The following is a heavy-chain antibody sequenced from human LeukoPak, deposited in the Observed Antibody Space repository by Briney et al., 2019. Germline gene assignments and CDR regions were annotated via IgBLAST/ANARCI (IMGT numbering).Heavy chain of an antibody. CDR3: ARSDFSYYYYYMDV. J-gene: IGHJ6*03. D-gene: IGHD2/OR15-2a*01. Sequence: SETLSLTCTVPGGSISSSSYNWGWIRQPPGKGLEWIGSIYYTGSTFFNPSLKSRVAMSIDTSKNQFSLNMSAVTAADTAVYFCARSDFSYYYYYMDVWGKGTTVTVSS. CDR2: IYYTGST. CDR1: GGSISSSSYN. V-gene: IGHV4-39*07.